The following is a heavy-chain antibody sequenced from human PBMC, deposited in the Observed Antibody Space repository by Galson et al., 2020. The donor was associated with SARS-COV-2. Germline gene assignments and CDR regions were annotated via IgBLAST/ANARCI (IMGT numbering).Heavy chain of an antibody. CDR2: ISSDGSNS. Sequence: GESPKIPCAASGFTFSNYVMHWVRQAPGKGPEWVAVISSDGSNSFYADSLQGRFTISRDNSKSTLYLQMNSLRAEDTAVYYCARGGEWELPYYFDYWGQGTLVTVSS. J-gene: IGHJ4*02. CDR3: ARGGEWELPYYFDY. CDR1: GFTFSNYV. D-gene: IGHD1-26*01. V-gene: IGHV3-30*04.